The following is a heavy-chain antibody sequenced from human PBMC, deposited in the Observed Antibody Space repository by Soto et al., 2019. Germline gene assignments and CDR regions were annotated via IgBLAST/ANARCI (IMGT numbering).Heavy chain of an antibody. V-gene: IGHV1-69*06. CDR1: GGTFSSYA. CDR2: IIPIFGTA. D-gene: IGHD6-19*01. J-gene: IGHJ6*02. CDR3: ARDQVAGTQGNV. Sequence: ASVKVSCKASGGTFSSYAISWVRQAPGQGLEWMGGIIPIFGTANYAQKFQGRVTITADKSTSTAYMELSSLRSEDTAVYYCARDQVAGTQGNVWGQGXTVTVYS.